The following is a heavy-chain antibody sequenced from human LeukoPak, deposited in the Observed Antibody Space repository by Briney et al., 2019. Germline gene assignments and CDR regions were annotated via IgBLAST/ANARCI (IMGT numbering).Heavy chain of an antibody. J-gene: IGHJ4*02. V-gene: IGHV3-7*01. CDR1: GFTFSSYW. D-gene: IGHD3-9*01. CDR3: RVLRYFDWLYFDY. Sequence: GGSLRLSCAASGFTFSSYWMSWVRQAPGKGLEWVANIKQDGSEKNYVDSVKGRFTISRDNAKNSLYLQMNSLRVEDTAVYYCRVLRYFDWLYFDYWGQGTLVTVSS. CDR2: IKQDGSEK.